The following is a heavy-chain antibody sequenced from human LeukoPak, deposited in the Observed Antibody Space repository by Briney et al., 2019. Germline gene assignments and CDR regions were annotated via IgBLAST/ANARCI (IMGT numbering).Heavy chain of an antibody. D-gene: IGHD5-24*01. J-gene: IGHJ2*01. CDR2: IYYSGST. CDR3: ARYWGVQLWPHWYFDL. Sequence: SETLSLTCTVSGGSISSSSYYWGWIRQTPGKGPEWIGYIYYSGSTKYNPSLKSRVTISVDRSKNQFSLKLNSVTAADTAVYYCARYWGVQLWPHWYFDLWGRGSLVTVSS. CDR1: GGSISSSSYY. V-gene: IGHV4-61*05.